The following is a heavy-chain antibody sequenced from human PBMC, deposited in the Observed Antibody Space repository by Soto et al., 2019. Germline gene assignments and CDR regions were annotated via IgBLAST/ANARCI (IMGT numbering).Heavy chain of an antibody. CDR1: SGSITGYY. Sequence: PSETCSLTCTVSSGSITGYYWSWMRQPPGGGLEWIGYIYSAGNTLYTPSLQSRVTISVDTSKNQFSLNLRSVTAADTAVYYCARCYDSSGYPTGFDPWGLGTLVTVSS. D-gene: IGHD3-22*01. J-gene: IGHJ5*02. V-gene: IGHV4-59*01. CDR3: ARCYDSSGYPTGFDP. CDR2: IYSAGNT.